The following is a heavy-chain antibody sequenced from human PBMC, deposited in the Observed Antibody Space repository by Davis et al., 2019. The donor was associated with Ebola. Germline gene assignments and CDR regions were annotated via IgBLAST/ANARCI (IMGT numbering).Heavy chain of an antibody. V-gene: IGHV4-59*05. J-gene: IGHJ4*02. CDR2: IYYSGST. Sequence: SETLSLTCTVSGGSISSYYWSWIRQPPGKGLEWIGSIYYSGSTYYNPSLKSRVTISVDTSKNQFSLKLSSVTAADTAVYYCAVVVAATWTFDYWGQGTLVTVSS. D-gene: IGHD2-15*01. CDR3: AVVVAATWTFDY. CDR1: GGSISSYY.